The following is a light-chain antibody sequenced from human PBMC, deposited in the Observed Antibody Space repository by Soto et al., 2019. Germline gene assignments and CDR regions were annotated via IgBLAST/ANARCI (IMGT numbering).Light chain of an antibody. CDR3: QSYDSSLGHVV. CDR1: SSNIGAGYD. Sequence: QAVVTQPPSVSGAPGQRVTISCTGSSSNIGAGYDVHWYQQLPGTAPKLLIYGNSNRPSGVPDRFSGSKSGTSASLAITGLQAEDEADYYCQSYDSSLGHVVFGGGTKLTVL. V-gene: IGLV1-40*01. CDR2: GNS. J-gene: IGLJ2*01.